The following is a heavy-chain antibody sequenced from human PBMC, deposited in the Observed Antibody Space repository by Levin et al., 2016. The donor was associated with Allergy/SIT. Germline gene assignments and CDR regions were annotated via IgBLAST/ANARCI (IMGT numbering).Heavy chain of an antibody. CDR2: ISYDGSNK. J-gene: IGHJ4*02. CDR1: GFTFSSCA. CDR3: AGYDWNPIRRSIDY. D-gene: IGHD1-20*01. Sequence: GGSLRLSCAASGFTFSSCAMHWVRQAPGKGLEWVAVISYDGSNKYYADSVKGRFTISRDNSKNTLYLQMNSLRAEDTAVYYCAGYDWNPIRRSIDYWGQGTLVTVSS. V-gene: IGHV3-30*04.